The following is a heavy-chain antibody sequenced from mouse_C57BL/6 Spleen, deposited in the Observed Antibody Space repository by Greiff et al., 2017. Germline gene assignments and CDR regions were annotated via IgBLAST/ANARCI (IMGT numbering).Heavy chain of an antibody. D-gene: IGHD1-1*01. CDR1: GYTFTSYW. CDR3: ARVEVVGFDY. CDR2: IDPSDSYT. V-gene: IGHV1-69*01. Sequence: QVQLQQPGAELVMPGASVKLSCKASGYTFTSYWMHWVKQRPGQGLEWIGEIDPSDSYTNYNQKVKGKSTLTVDKSSSTAYMQLSSLTSEDSAVYYCARVEVVGFDYWGQGTTLTVSS. J-gene: IGHJ2*01.